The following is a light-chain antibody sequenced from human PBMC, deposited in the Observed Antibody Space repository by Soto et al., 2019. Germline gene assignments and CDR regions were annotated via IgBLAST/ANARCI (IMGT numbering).Light chain of an antibody. CDR3: KQRSEWPRT. CDR1: QSVNSF. J-gene: IGKJ2*02. CDR2: DAS. V-gene: IGKV3-11*01. Sequence: EIVLTQSPASLSLSPGERATLSCRASQSVNSFLGWYQQKPGQAPRLLIYDASNRATGIPARFSGSGSGTDFTLTISSLEPEDFATYYCKQRSEWPRTFGQGTKLEIK.